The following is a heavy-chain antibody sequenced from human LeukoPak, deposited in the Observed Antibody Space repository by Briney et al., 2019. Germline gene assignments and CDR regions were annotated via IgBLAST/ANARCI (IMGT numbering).Heavy chain of an antibody. V-gene: IGHV3-23*01. D-gene: IGHD1-26*01. Sequence: PGGSLRLSCAASGFTFSSYSMNWVRQAPGKGLEWVSAITVSGDNTYYSDSVKGRFTISRDNSKNTLYLQMNSLRAEDTAVYYCAKSLSPVLGARGYFDYWGQGALVTVSS. J-gene: IGHJ4*02. CDR3: AKSLSPVLGARGYFDY. CDR1: GFTFSSYS. CDR2: ITVSGDNT.